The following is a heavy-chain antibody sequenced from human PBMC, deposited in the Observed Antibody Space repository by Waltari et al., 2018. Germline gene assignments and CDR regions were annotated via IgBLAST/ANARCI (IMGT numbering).Heavy chain of an antibody. Sequence: EVQVVESGGDLVQPGGSLRLSCAASGFSFSDPWMGWVRQAPGKGLEWVANIKPDGSTQYYVGSVKGRFTISRDNAKNSLYLQMNSLRAEDTAVYYCARHGDFCFDYWGQGILVTVSS. CDR1: GFSFSDPW. V-gene: IGHV3-7*01. CDR2: IKPDGSTQ. CDR3: ARHGDFCFDY. J-gene: IGHJ4*02.